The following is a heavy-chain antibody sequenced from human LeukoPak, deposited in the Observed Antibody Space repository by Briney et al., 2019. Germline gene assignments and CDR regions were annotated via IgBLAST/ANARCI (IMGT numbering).Heavy chain of an antibody. V-gene: IGHV3-21*01. J-gene: IGHJ4*02. CDR2: ISSSSSYI. CDR3: ARDHRSGYALFDY. Sequence: GGSLRLSCAASGFTFSSYSMNWVRQAPGKGLEWVSSISSSSSYIYYADSVKGRFTISRDNAKNSLYLQMNSLRAEDTAVYYCARDHRSGYALFDYWGQGTLVTVSS. CDR1: GFTFSSYS. D-gene: IGHD5-12*01.